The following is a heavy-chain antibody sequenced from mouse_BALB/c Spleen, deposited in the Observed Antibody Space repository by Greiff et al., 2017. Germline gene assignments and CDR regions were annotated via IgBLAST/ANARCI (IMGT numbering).Heavy chain of an antibody. J-gene: IGHJ4*01. CDR1: GFTFSSFG. V-gene: IGHV5-17*02. Sequence: EVQGLESGGGLVQPGGSRKLSCAASGFTFSSFGMHWVRQAPEKGLEWVAYISSGSSTNYYADTVKGRFTISRDNTKNTLFLQMTSLRTEDTTMYYCASKAYYGYDAMDYWGQGTSVTVSS. D-gene: IGHD1-2*01. CDR2: ISSGSSTN. CDR3: ASKAYYGYDAMDY.